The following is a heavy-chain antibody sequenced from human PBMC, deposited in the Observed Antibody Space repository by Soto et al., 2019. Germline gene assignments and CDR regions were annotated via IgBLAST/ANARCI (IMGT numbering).Heavy chain of an antibody. D-gene: IGHD1-1*01. J-gene: IGHJ4*02. V-gene: IGHV3-7*03. CDR3: ARSASTGTVDY. CDR2: INQGGSES. Sequence: EVQLLESGGGLVQPGGSLRLSCAASGFTFSSYAMSWVRQAPGKGLEWVANINQGGSESYYVDSAEGRFAISRDNARNSLYLQMHSLRAEDTAMYYCARSASTGTVDYWGQGTLVTVSS. CDR1: GFTFSSYA.